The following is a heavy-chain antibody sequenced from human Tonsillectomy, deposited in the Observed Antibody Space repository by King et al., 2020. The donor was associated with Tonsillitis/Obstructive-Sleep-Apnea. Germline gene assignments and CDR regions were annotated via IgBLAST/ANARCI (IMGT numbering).Heavy chain of an antibody. CDR1: AYIFPIYS. CDR2: INPSGGST. J-gene: IGHJ3*02. Sequence: QLVQSGAEVKPPGASVKVPCKASAYIFPIYSIHWVRQAPGQGLEWMGIINPSGGSTGYAQKFQGRVTMARDTSTSTVYMELSSLTSEDTAVYYWASGIAVRNAFDIWGQGTMVTVSS. D-gene: IGHD6-19*01. CDR3: ASGIAVRNAFDI. V-gene: IGHV1-46*01.